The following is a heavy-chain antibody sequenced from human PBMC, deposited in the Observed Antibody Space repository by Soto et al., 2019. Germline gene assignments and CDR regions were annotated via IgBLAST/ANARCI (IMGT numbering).Heavy chain of an antibody. CDR2: ISSNGGST. CDR1: GFTFSSYA. Sequence: GGSLRLSCAASGFTFSSYAMHWVRQAPGKGLEYVSAISSNGGSTYYANSVKGRFTISRDNSKNTLYLQMGSLRAEDMAVYYCARETPTYYDFWSGDFDYWGQGTLVTVSS. D-gene: IGHD3-3*01. CDR3: ARETPTYYDFWSGDFDY. J-gene: IGHJ4*02. V-gene: IGHV3-64*01.